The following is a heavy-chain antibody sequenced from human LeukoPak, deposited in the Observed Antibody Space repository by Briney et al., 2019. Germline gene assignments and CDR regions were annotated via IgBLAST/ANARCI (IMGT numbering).Heavy chain of an antibody. V-gene: IGHV3-30-3*01. CDR3: ARGTDYYGSGSYYNDY. Sequence: GGSLRLSCAASGFTFSSYAMHWVRQAPGKGLEWVAVISYDGSNKYYADSVKGRFTISRDNSKNTLYLQMNSLRAEDTAVYYCARGTDYYGSGSYYNDYWGQGTLVTVSS. CDR2: ISYDGSNK. D-gene: IGHD3-10*01. J-gene: IGHJ4*02. CDR1: GFTFSSYA.